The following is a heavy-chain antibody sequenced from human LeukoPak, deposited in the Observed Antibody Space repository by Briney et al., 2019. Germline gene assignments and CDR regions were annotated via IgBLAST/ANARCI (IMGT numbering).Heavy chain of an antibody. D-gene: IGHD3-9*01. CDR2: ISAYNGNT. V-gene: IGHV1-18*01. J-gene: IGHJ4*02. CDR1: GYTFTSYG. Sequence: GSSVKVSCKASGYTFTSYGISWVRQAPGQGLEWMGWISAYNGNTNYAQKLQGRVTMTTDTSTSTAYMELRSLRSEDTAVYYCAREATYYDILTGSQYFDYWGQGTLVTVSS. CDR3: AREATYYDILTGSQYFDY.